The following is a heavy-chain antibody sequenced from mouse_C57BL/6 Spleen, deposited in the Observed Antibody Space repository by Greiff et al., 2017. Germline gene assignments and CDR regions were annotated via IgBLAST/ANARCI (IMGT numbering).Heavy chain of an antibody. V-gene: IGHV5-9-1*02. CDR3: TRVNWDGYFDD. J-gene: IGHJ2*01. CDR1: GFTFSSYA. D-gene: IGHD4-1*01. Sequence: EVKLMESGEGLVKPGGSLKLSCAASGFTFSSYAMSWVRQTPEQRLEWVAYISSGGDYIYYADTVKGRFTISRDNARNTLYLQMSSLKSEDTAMYYCTRVNWDGYFDDWGQGTTLTVSS. CDR2: ISSGGDYI.